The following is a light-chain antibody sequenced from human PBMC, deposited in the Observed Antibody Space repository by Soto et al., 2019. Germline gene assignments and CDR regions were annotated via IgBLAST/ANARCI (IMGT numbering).Light chain of an antibody. V-gene: IGLV2-14*01. Sequence: QSVLTQPPSASGFPGQSVTISCTGTSSDVGYYDYVSWYQQHPGKAPKLMIYEVSNRPSGVSNRFSGSKSGNTASLTISGLQAEDEADYYCSSYTTTNTYVFGTGTKVTVL. CDR3: SSYTTTNTYV. CDR2: EVS. CDR1: SSDVGYYDY. J-gene: IGLJ1*01.